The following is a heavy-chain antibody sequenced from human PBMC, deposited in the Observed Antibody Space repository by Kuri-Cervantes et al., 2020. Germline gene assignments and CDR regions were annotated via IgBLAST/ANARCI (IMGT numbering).Heavy chain of an antibody. D-gene: IGHD4-11*01. Sequence: GSLRLSCTVSGGSISSSSYYWGWIRQPPGKGLEWIGSIYYSGSTYYNPSLKSRITLSVDKVKNLFFLRLSSVTAADTAFYYCARHFDYSLEYWGQGTLVTVSS. J-gene: IGHJ4*02. V-gene: IGHV4-39*07. CDR1: GGSISSSSYY. CDR2: IYYSGST. CDR3: ARHFDYSLEY.